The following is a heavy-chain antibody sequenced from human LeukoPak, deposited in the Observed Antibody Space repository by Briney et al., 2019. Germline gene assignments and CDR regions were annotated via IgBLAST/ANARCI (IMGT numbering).Heavy chain of an antibody. CDR2: IYHSGST. CDR3: ARGYYDSRPDY. Sequence: SETLSLTCTVSGGSISSYYWSWIRQPPGKGLEWIGSIYHSGSTYYNPSLKSRVTISVDTSKNQFSLKLSSVTAADTAVYYCARGYYDSRPDYWGQGTLVTVSS. D-gene: IGHD3-22*01. V-gene: IGHV4-59*04. CDR1: GGSISSYY. J-gene: IGHJ4*02.